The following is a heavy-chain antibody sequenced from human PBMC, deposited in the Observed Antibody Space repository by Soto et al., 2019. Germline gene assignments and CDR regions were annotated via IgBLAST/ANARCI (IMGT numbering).Heavy chain of an antibody. D-gene: IGHD2-15*01. V-gene: IGHV1-69*13. CDR2: IIPIFGTA. CDR3: ASSIVVVVAQGPEGWFDP. CDR1: GYTFTSYG. J-gene: IGHJ5*02. Sequence: SVKVSCKASGYTFTSYGVHWVRQAPGQRLEWMGGIIPIFGTANYAQKFQGRVTITADESTSTAYMELSSLRSEDTAVYYCASSIVVVVAQGPEGWFDPWGQGTMVTVSS.